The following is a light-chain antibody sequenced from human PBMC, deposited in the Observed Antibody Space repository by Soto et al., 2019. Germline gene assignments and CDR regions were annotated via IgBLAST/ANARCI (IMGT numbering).Light chain of an antibody. CDR2: YDT. V-gene: IGLV3-21*04. J-gene: IGLJ1*01. Sequence: SYELTQSPSVSVAPGKTARITCGGNNIGSKSVHWYQQRPGQAPVLVMYYDTDRPSGIPERFSGSNSGNTATLTISRVEAGDEADSYCHVWDSSSDHHVFGTGTKVTVL. CDR1: NIGSKS. CDR3: HVWDSSSDHHV.